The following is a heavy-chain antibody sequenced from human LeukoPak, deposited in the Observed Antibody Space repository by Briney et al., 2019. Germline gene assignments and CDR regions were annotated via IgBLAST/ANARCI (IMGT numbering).Heavy chain of an antibody. CDR2: ISSSSSYI. CDR1: GFTFSSYS. J-gene: IGHJ6*02. CDR3: ARQYQLLSEYYYGMDV. V-gene: IGHV3-21*01. D-gene: IGHD2-2*01. Sequence: GGSLRLSCAAPGFTFSSYSMNWVRQAPGKGLEWVSSISSSSSYIYYADSVKGRFTISRDNAKNSLYLQMNSLRAEDTAVYYCARQYQLLSEYYYGMDVWGQGTTVTVSS.